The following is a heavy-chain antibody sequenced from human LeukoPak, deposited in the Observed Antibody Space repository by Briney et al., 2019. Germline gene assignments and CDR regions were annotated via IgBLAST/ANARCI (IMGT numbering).Heavy chain of an antibody. Sequence: GGSLRLSCAVSGFTFRSFWISWVRQAPGKGLEWVANIKQDGSEKYYVDSVKGRFTISRDNAKNSLFVQMNSLRVEDTGVYYCAREGSDYQDSSGYQDYWGQGTLVTVSS. CDR2: IKQDGSEK. V-gene: IGHV3-7*03. CDR3: AREGSDYQDSSGYQDY. D-gene: IGHD3-22*01. J-gene: IGHJ4*02. CDR1: GFTFRSFW.